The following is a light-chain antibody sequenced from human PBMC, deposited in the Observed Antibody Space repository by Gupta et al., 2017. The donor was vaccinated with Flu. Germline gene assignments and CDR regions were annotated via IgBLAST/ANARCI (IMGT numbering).Light chain of an antibody. CDR2: ENN. J-gene: IGLJ1*01. V-gene: IGLV1-51*01. CDR1: STNIGSNS. CDR3: DSGDSSRSGYV. Sequence: KVSIFRSGTSTNIGSNSVYWYQQCPGAAPKLLLYENNNRPSGIPDRFSGSKYDASATLDITGLQTGEEADYYWDSGDSSRSGYVFGTGTRVTFV.